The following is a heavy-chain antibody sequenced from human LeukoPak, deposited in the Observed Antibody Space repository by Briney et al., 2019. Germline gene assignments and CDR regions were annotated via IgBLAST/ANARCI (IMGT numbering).Heavy chain of an antibody. CDR2: ISGSGGST. D-gene: IGHD3-22*01. Sequence: GGSLRLSCAASGFTFSSYAMSWVRQAPGKGLEWVSAISGSGGSTYYADSVKGRFTISRDNSKNTLYLQMNSLRAEDTAVYYCAKDHDFRDYDSSGYPLDYWGQGTLVTVSS. CDR3: AKDHDFRDYDSSGYPLDY. V-gene: IGHV3-23*01. J-gene: IGHJ4*02. CDR1: GFTFSSYA.